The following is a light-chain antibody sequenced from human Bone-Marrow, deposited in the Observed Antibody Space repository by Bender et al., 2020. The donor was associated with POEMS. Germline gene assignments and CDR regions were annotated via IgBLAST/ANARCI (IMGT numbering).Light chain of an antibody. CDR2: DVS. CDR1: SSDVGGYDY. Sequence: QSALTQPASVSESPGQSITISCTGSSSDVGGYDYVSWYQQHPGKAPKLMIYDVSNRPSGVSDRFSGSKSGNTASLTVSGLQPEDEADYYCAAWDVSLSIWVFGGGTKLTVL. V-gene: IGLV2-14*01. CDR3: AAWDVSLSIWV. J-gene: IGLJ3*02.